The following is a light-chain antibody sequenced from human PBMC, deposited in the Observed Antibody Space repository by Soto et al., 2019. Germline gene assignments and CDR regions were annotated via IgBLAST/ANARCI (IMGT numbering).Light chain of an antibody. Sequence: QSALTQPASVSGSAGQSITISCTGTSSDVGGYNYVSWYQQHPGKAPKLMIYEVSNRPSGVSNRFSGSKSGNTASLTISGLQAEDEADYYCSSYTSSSTLVYVFGTGTKVTVL. CDR2: EVS. J-gene: IGLJ1*01. CDR3: SSYTSSSTLVYV. V-gene: IGLV2-14*01. CDR1: SSDVGGYNY.